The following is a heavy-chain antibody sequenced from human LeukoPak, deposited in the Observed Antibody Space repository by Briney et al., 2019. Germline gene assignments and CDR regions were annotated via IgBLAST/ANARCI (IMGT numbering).Heavy chain of an antibody. D-gene: IGHD1-26*01. CDR3: VRARYGGSSGC. Sequence: PGGSLRLSCAASGFTFSSYWIHWVRQVPGKGLVWVSRIHGDGRTTTYADSVKGRFTISRDNAKNTLYLQMSSLRAEDTAVFYCVRARYGGSSGCWGQGTLGTVSS. J-gene: IGHJ4*02. CDR2: IHGDGRTT. V-gene: IGHV3-74*01. CDR1: GFTFSSYW.